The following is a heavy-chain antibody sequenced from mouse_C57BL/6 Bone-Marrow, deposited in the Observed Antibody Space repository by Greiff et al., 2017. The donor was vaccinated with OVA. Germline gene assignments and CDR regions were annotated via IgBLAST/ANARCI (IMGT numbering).Heavy chain of an antibody. CDR1: GFTFSSYG. Sequence: EVKVEESGGDLVKPGGSLKLSCAASGFTFSSYGMSWVRQTPDKRLEWVATISSGGSYTYYPDSVKGRFTISRDNAKNTLYLQMSSLKSEDTAMYYCARHGNGNYPHWYAMDYWGQGTSVTVSS. D-gene: IGHD2-1*01. J-gene: IGHJ4*01. V-gene: IGHV5-6*02. CDR3: ARHGNGNYPHWYAMDY. CDR2: ISSGGSYT.